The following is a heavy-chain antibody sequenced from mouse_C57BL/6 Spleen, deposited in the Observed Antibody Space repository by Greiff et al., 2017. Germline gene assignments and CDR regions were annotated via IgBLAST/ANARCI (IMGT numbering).Heavy chain of an antibody. CDR1: GYTFTDYY. J-gene: IGHJ2*01. V-gene: IGHV1-76*01. CDR3: ARGGRPSNFDY. D-gene: IGHD6-1*01. CDR2: IYPGSGNT. Sequence: VKVVESGAELVRPGASVKLSCKASGYTFTDYYINWVKQRPGQGLEWIARIYPGSGNTYYNEKFKGKATLTAEKSSSTAYMQLSSLTSEDSAVYFCARGGRPSNFDYWGQGTTLTVSS.